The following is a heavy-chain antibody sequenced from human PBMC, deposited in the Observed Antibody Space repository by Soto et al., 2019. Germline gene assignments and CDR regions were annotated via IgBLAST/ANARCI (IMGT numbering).Heavy chain of an antibody. CDR3: ARGSSWYRDAFDI. J-gene: IGHJ3*02. V-gene: IGHV4-4*07. CDR2: IFTSGST. CDR1: GGSISRYT. Sequence: QLQLQESGPGLVKPSGTVSLTCTVSGGSISRYTWSWIRQPAGKGLEWIGRIFTSGSTNYNPSLKSRVTMSVDTYKMQFSLKFTSLPAADTAVYYCARGSSWYRDAFDIWGQGTMVTVSS. D-gene: IGHD6-13*01.